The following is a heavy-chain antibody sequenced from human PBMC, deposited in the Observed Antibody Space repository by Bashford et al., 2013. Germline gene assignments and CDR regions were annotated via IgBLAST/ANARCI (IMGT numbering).Heavy chain of an antibody. CDR2: FDPEDGET. CDR3: ATDNNLRYRLAQ. CDR1: GYTLTELS. J-gene: IGHJ4*02. D-gene: IGHD4-17*01. V-gene: IGHV1-24*01. Sequence: ASVKVSCKVSGYTLTELSMHWVRQAPGKGLEWMGGFDPEDGETIYAQKFQGRVTMTEDTSTDTAYMELSSLRSEDTAVYYCATDNNLRYRLAQWGQGTLVTVSS.